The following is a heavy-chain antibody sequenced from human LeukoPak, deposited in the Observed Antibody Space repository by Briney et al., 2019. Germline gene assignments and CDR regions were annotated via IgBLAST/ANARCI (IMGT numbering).Heavy chain of an antibody. CDR3: ARDPGRGNWFDP. CDR2: INPSGGST. J-gene: IGHJ5*02. Sequence: GASVKVSCTASGYTFTSYYMHWVRQAPGQGLEWMGIINPSGGSTSYAQTFQGRVTMTRDTSTSTVYMELSSLRSEDTAVYYCARDPGRGNWFDPWGQGTLVTVSS. V-gene: IGHV1-46*01. CDR1: GYTFTSYY.